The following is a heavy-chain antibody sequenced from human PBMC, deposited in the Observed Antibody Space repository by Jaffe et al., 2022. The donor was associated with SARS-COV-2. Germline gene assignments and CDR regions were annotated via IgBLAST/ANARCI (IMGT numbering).Heavy chain of an antibody. J-gene: IGHJ6*02. V-gene: IGHV3-23*01. CDR1: GFTFSNYA. CDR3: ARGAFRGSGYYYSGMDV. D-gene: IGHD3-10*01. CDR2: INGGGDST. Sequence: EVQLLESGGGLVQPGGSLRLSCAASGFTFSNYAMSWVRQAPGKGLEWVSAINGGGDSTYYADSVKGRFTISRDNSKNTLYLQMNSLRAEDTAIYYCARGAFRGSGYYYSGMDVWGQGTTVTVSS.